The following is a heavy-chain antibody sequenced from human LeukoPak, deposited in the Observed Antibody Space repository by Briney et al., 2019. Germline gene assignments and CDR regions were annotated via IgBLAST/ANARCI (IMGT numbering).Heavy chain of an antibody. D-gene: IGHD3-22*01. Sequence: SQTLSLTCTVSGGSISRGDYYWSWIRQPPGKGLEWIGYIYYSGSTYYNPSLKSRVTISVDTSKNQFSLKLSSVTAADTAVYYCARGGPDYYDSSSGVSDAFDIWGQGTMVTVSS. CDR2: IYYSGST. CDR3: ARGGPDYYDSSSGVSDAFDI. CDR1: GGSISRGDYY. J-gene: IGHJ3*02. V-gene: IGHV4-30-4*01.